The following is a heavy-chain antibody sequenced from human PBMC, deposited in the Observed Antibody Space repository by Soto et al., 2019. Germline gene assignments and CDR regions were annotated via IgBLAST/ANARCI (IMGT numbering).Heavy chain of an antibody. J-gene: IGHJ2*01. V-gene: IGHV3-23*01. D-gene: IGHD3-16*01. Sequence: GGSLRLSCAASGFTFTNYAMSRVRQAPGKGLEWVSAISGSGASTYYADSLKGRFTISRDNSKNSVYLQLSGLTADDTAVHYCAKVAGGLGYFDLWGRGTLVTVSS. CDR1: GFTFTNYA. CDR2: ISGSGAST. CDR3: AKVAGGLGYFDL.